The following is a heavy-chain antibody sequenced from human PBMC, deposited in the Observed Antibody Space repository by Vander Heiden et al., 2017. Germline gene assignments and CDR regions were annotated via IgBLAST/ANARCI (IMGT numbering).Heavy chain of an antibody. J-gene: IGHJ5*02. Sequence: QLQLQESGPRLVKPSETLSLTCSLSGDSINPTFYFWGWIRQPPEKGLEWIGGMFYGGTTHYNPSLKSRVTLSADTPKNQFSLRLTSVAAEDTAVYYCVRYSSSFGWFDPWGQGALVTVS. D-gene: IGHD6-6*01. CDR3: VRYSSSFGWFDP. V-gene: IGHV4-39*01. CDR2: MFYGGTT. CDR1: GDSINPTFYF.